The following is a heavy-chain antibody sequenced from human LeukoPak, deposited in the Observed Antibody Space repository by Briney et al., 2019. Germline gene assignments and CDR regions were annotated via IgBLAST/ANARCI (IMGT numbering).Heavy chain of an antibody. CDR1: DYSISSDYY. D-gene: IGHD3-10*01. J-gene: IGHJ6*02. CDR3: ARALWFGDRDYYYYGMDV. V-gene: IGHV4-38-2*02. Sequence: PSETLSLTCTVSDYSISSDYYWAWIRPPPGKGLEWIGSIYLSGATSYTPSLKNRVTMSVDTSKNQFSLNLSSVTAADTAVYYCARALWFGDRDYYYYGMDVWGQGTTVTVSS. CDR2: IYLSGAT.